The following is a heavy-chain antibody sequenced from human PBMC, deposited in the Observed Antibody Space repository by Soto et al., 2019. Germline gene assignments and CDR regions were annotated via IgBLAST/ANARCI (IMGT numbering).Heavy chain of an antibody. CDR1: GGTFSRYP. D-gene: IGHD3-9*01. Sequence: SSVKVSCKGSGGTFSRYPISWVLQAPGQGLEWMGGIIPIFGTANYAQKFQDRVTITADESTSTAYMELSSLRSEDTAVYYCARALSGRPKHLFYAFDIWGQGTMVTVSS. CDR2: IIPIFGTA. J-gene: IGHJ3*02. CDR3: ARALSGRPKHLFYAFDI. V-gene: IGHV1-69*13.